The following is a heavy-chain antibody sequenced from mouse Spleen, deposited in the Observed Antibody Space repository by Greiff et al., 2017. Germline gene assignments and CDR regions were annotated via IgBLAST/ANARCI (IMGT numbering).Heavy chain of an antibody. J-gene: IGHJ4*01. CDR1: GYTFTSYW. V-gene: IGHV1S81*02. D-gene: IGHD2-4*01. CDR2: INPSNGRT. CDR3: HIYYDYDYAMDY. Sequence: QVQLQQPGAELVKPGASVKLSCKASGYTFTSYWMHWVKQRPGQGLEWIGEINPSNGRTNYNEKFKSKATLTVDKSSSTAYMQLSSLTSEDSAVYYCHIYYDYDYAMDYWGQGTSVTVSS.